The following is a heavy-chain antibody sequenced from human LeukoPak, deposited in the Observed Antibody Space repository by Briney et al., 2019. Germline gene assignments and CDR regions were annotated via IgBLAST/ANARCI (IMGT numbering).Heavy chain of an antibody. J-gene: IGHJ4*02. CDR1: GFTFSTYI. CDR2: ISSSSSYI. Sequence: GGSLRLSCAASGFTFSTYIMNWVRQAPGQGLEWVSSISSSSSYIYYADSVKGRFTISRDNAKNSLYLQMNSLRAEDTAVYYCARDRLSIPFDYWGQGTLVTVSS. V-gene: IGHV3-21*01. CDR3: ARDRLSIPFDY. D-gene: IGHD2-21*01.